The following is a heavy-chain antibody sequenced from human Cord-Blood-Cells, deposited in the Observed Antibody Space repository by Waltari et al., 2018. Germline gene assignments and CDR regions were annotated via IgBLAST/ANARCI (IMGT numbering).Heavy chain of an antibody. CDR2: INHSGTT. CDR1: GGSFSGYY. Sequence: QEQLQQWGAGLLKPSENLSLTCAVSGGSFSGYYWSWTRHPPGKGMEWIGEINHSGTTNYNPSLKSRVTISVATSKNQFSLKLSSVTAADTAVYYCARATIFGVVINAFDIWGQGTMVTVSS. D-gene: IGHD3-3*01. V-gene: IGHV4-34*01. CDR3: ARATIFGVVINAFDI. J-gene: IGHJ3*02.